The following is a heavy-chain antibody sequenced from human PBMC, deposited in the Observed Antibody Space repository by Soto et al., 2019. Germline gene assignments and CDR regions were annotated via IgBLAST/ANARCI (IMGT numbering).Heavy chain of an antibody. CDR3: ASIRDYGGNTRKYYSYGMDV. V-gene: IGHV1-8*01. D-gene: IGHD4-17*01. J-gene: IGHJ6*02. Sequence: ASVKVSCKASGYTFTSYDINWVRQATGQGLEWMGWMNPNSGNTGYAQKFQGRVTMTRNTSISTAYMELSSLRSEDTAVYYCASIRDYGGNTRKYYSYGMDVWGQGTTVTVSS. CDR1: GYTFTSYD. CDR2: MNPNSGNT.